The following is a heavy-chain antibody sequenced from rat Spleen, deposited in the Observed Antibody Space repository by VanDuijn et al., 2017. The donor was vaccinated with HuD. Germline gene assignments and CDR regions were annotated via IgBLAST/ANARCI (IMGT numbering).Heavy chain of an antibody. J-gene: IGHJ2*01. V-gene: IGHV5-19*01. CDR3: ARHAITIAASDFDY. Sequence: EVQLVESGGGLVQPGRSLKLSCAASGFTFSNYGMHWIRQAPTKGLEWVASISPSGGSTSYRDSVKGRFTISRDSSKSTLYLQMDSLRSEDTATYYCARHAITIAASDFDYWGQGVMVTVSS. D-gene: IGHD1-2*01. CDR2: ISPSGGST. CDR1: GFTFSNYG.